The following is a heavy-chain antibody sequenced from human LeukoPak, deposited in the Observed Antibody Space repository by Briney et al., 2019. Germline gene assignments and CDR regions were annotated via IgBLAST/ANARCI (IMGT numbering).Heavy chain of an antibody. J-gene: IGHJ4*02. CDR2: IIPIFGTA. Sequence: SVKVSCKASGGTFSSYAISWVRQAPGQGLEWMGRIIPIFGTANYAQKFQGRVTITTDESTSTAYMELSSLRSEDTAAYYCARVGDYGGNSGFDYWGQGTLVTVSS. V-gene: IGHV1-69*05. D-gene: IGHD4-23*01. CDR3: ARVGDYGGNSGFDY. CDR1: GGTFSSYA.